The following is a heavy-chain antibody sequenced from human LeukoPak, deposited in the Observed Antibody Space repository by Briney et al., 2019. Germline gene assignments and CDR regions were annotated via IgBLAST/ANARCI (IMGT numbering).Heavy chain of an antibody. CDR1: GYTFTGYY. D-gene: IGHD3-3*01. CDR2: INPNSGGT. CDR3: ARDPRITIFGVVANWFDP. J-gene: IGHJ5*02. Sequence: ASVKVSCKASGYTFTGYYMHWVRQAPGQGLEWMGWINPNSGGTNYAQKFQGRVIMTRDTSISTAYMELSRLRSDDTAVYYCARDPRITIFGVVANWFDPWGQGTLVTVSS. V-gene: IGHV1-2*02.